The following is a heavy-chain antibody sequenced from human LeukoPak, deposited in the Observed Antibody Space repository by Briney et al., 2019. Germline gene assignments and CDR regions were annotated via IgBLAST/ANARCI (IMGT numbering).Heavy chain of an antibody. CDR3: ARDTRITIFGVVNYGMDV. CDR2: INPSGGST. J-gene: IGHJ6*02. V-gene: IGHV1-46*01. D-gene: IGHD3-3*01. Sequence: ASVKVSCKASGNTFTSYYMHWVRQAPGQGLEWMGIINPSGGSTSYAQKFQGRVTMTRDTSTSTVYMELSSLRSEDTAVYYCARDTRITIFGVVNYGMDVWGQGTTVTVSS. CDR1: GNTFTSYY.